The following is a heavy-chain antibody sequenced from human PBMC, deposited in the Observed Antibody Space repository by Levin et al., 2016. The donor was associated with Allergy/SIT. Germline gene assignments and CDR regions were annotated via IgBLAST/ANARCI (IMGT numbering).Heavy chain of an antibody. J-gene: IGHJ3*02. CDR2: ISGSGGST. CDR3: AKGGSYSAFDI. V-gene: IGHV3-23*01. D-gene: IGHD1-26*01. Sequence: WIRQPPGKGLEWVSAISGSGGSTYYADSVKGRFTISRDNSKNTLYLQMNSLRAEDTAVYYCAKGGSYSAFDIWGQGTMVTVSS.